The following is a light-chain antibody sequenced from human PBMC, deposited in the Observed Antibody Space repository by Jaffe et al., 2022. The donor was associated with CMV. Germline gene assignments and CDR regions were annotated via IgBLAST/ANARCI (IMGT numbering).Light chain of an antibody. V-gene: IGLV3-1*01. CDR3: QAWDSSLLV. J-gene: IGLJ2*01. CDR1: KLGTKY. CDR2: QDD. Sequence: SYELTQPPSVSVSPGQTASITCSGEKLGTKYICWYQQKPGQSPVLVIYQDDKRPSGIPERFSASNSGNTATLTISGTQPVDEADYYCQAWDSSLLVFGGGTKLTVL.